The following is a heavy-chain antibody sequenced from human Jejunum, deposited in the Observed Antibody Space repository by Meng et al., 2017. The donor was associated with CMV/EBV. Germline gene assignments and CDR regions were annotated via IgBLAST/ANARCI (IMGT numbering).Heavy chain of an antibody. Sequence: VSGDSINTSYWSWIRQPPGKGLEWLGYIYYSGTTNYNPSLKSRVTISKDTSKNQFSLKLNSVTTADTAVYYCATGKYYYNGMDVWGQGTTVTVSS. CDR3: ATGKYYYNGMDV. J-gene: IGHJ6*02. V-gene: IGHV4-59*01. CDR1: GDSINTSY. CDR2: IYYSGTT.